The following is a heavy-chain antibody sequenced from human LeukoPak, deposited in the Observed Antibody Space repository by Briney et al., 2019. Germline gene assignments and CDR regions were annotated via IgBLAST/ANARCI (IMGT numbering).Heavy chain of an antibody. D-gene: IGHD4-17*01. Sequence: GASVKVSCKASGGTFSSYAISWVRQAPGQGLEWMGGIIPIFGTANYAQKFQDRVTITADESTSTAYMELSSLRSEDTAVYYCARDSDRDYGEGFYYGMDVWGQGTTVTVSS. J-gene: IGHJ6*02. CDR2: IIPIFGTA. CDR1: GGTFSSYA. CDR3: ARDSDRDYGEGFYYGMDV. V-gene: IGHV1-69*13.